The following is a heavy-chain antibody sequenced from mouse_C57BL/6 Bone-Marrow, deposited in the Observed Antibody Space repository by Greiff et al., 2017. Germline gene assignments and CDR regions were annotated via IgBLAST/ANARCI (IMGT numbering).Heavy chain of an antibody. V-gene: IGHV1-82*01. CDR1: GYAFSSSW. Sequence: QVQLKESGPELVKPGASVKISCKASGYAFSSSWMNWVKQRPGKGLEWIGRIYPGDGDTNYNGKFKGKATLTADKSSSTAYMQLSSLTSEDSAVCFCARDIPITTAYAMDYWGQGTSVTVSS. D-gene: IGHD1-2*01. J-gene: IGHJ4*01. CDR3: ARDIPITTAYAMDY. CDR2: IYPGDGDT.